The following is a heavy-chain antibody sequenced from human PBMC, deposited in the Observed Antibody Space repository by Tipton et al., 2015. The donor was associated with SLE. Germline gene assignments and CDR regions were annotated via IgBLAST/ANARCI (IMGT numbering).Heavy chain of an antibody. CDR3: ARDGYYGSGSYYTIPGDY. CDR1: GGSISSYY. D-gene: IGHD3-10*01. CDR2: IYYSGSA. V-gene: IGHV4-59*01. Sequence: TLSLTCTVSGGSISSYYWSWIRQPPGKGLEWIGYIYYSGSANYNPSLKSRVTISVDTSKNQFSLKLSSVTAADTAVYYCARDGYYGSGSYYTIPGDYWGQGTLVTVSS. J-gene: IGHJ4*02.